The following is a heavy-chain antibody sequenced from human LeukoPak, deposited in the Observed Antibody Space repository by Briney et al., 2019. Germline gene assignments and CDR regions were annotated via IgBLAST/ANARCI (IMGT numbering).Heavy chain of an antibody. CDR3: ARIDGGGIVVVITGAFDI. CDR2: IYPGDSDT. D-gene: IGHD3-22*01. V-gene: IGHV5-51*01. CDR1: GYSFTSYW. J-gene: IGHJ3*02. Sequence: GESLKISCKGSGYSFTSYWIGWVRQMPGKGLEWMGIIYPGDSDTRSSPSFQGQVTLSADKSISTAYLQWSSLKASDTAMYYCARIDGGGIVVVITGAFDIWGQGTMVTVSS.